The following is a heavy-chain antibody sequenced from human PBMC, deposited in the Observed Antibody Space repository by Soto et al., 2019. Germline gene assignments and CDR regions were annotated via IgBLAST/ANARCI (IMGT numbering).Heavy chain of an antibody. CDR2: ISGSGGST. CDR3: AKFAYSVVTAPTHW. J-gene: IGHJ4*02. V-gene: IGHV3-23*01. CDR1: GFTFSSYA. Sequence: GGSLRLSCAASGFTFSSYAMSWVRQAPGKGLEWVSAISGSGGSTYYADSVKGRFTISRDNSKNTLYLQMNSLGAEDTAVYYCAKFAYSVVTAPTHWWGQGTLVTVSS. D-gene: IGHD2-21*02.